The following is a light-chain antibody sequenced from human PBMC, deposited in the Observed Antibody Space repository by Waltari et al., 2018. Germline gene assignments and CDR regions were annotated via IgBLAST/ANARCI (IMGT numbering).Light chain of an antibody. CDR1: TSNIGNYS. CDR2: DND. J-gene: IGLJ2*01. V-gene: IGLV1-51*01. CDR3: ATWDNSLTDVV. Sequence: QSVLTQPPSVSAAPGPKVTISCSGGTSNIGNYSVSWYQHLPGAAPKLLIYDNDKRPSGIPDRFSASRSGTSATLGITGLQIGDEADYYCATWDNSLTDVVFGGGTKLTVL.